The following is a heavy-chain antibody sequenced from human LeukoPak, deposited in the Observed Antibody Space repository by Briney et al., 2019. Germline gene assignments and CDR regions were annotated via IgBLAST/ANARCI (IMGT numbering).Heavy chain of an antibody. V-gene: IGHV3-30*18. CDR2: ISYDGSNK. J-gene: IGHJ3*02. Sequence: GGSLTLSCAASGFTFSSYGMHWVRQAPGKGLEWVAVISYDGSNKYYADSVKGRFTISRDNSKNTLYLQMNSLRAEDTAVYYCAKRGRKGYSYGSDAFDIWGQGTMVTVSS. CDR1: GFTFSSYG. D-gene: IGHD5-18*01. CDR3: AKRGRKGYSYGSDAFDI.